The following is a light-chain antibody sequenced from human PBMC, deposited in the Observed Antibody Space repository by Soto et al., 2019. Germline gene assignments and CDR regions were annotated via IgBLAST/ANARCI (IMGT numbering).Light chain of an antibody. CDR1: SGHCSYA. CDR2: LNSDGSH. J-gene: IGLJ2*01. V-gene: IGLV4-69*01. CDR3: QTWGTGIHVV. Sequence: QLVLTQSPSASASLGASVKLTCTLSSGHCSYAIAWHQQQPEKGPRYLMKLNSDGSHSKGDGIPDRFSGSSSGAERYLTISILQSEDEADYYCQTWGTGIHVVFGGGTKLTVL.